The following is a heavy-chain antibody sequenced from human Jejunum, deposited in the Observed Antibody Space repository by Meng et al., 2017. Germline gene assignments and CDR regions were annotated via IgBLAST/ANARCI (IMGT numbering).Heavy chain of an antibody. Sequence: VHLEGSGPGLVRPSGVLSLSWEGSGDSIRSTSGWDWLRQPPGKGLEWIGEIYHSGRSNFIPSLKSRVSISLDESKNQFSLTLNSVTAADTAVYYCARGVGDIRFGFDYWGQGILVTVSS. CDR1: GDSIRSTSG. D-gene: IGHD3-16*01. CDR2: IYHSGRS. CDR3: ARGVGDIRFGFDY. J-gene: IGHJ4*02. V-gene: IGHV4-4*02.